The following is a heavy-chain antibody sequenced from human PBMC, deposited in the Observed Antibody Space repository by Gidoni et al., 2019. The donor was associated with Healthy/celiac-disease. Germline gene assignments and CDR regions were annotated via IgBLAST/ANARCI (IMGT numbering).Heavy chain of an antibody. CDR2: IYYSGST. CDR1: GGSISSYY. Sequence: QVQLQESGPGLVKPSETLSLTCTVSGGSISSYYWSWIRQPPGKGLEWIGYIYYSGSTNYNPSLKSRVTISVDTSKNQFSLKLSSVTAADTAVYYCARGAGVVQRPYYYGMDVWGQGTTVTVSS. CDR3: ARGAGVVQRPYYYGMDV. V-gene: IGHV4-59*01. D-gene: IGHD1-1*01. J-gene: IGHJ6*02.